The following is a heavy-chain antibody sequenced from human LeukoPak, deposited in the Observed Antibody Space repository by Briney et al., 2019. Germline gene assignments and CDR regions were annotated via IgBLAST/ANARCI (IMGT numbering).Heavy chain of an antibody. J-gene: IGHJ5*02. V-gene: IGHV1-2*02. D-gene: IGHD3-3*01. CDR2: INPNSGGT. Sequence: ASVEVSCKASGYTFTGYYMHWVRQAPGQGLEWMGWINPNSGGTNYAQKFQGRVTMTRDTSISTAYMELSRLRSDDTAVYYCARGSYDFWSGYYSGAGWFDPWGQGTLVTVSS. CDR3: ARGSYDFWSGYYSGAGWFDP. CDR1: GYTFTGYY.